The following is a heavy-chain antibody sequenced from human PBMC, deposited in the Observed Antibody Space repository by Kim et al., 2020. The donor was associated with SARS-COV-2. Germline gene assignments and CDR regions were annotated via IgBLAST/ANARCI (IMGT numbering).Heavy chain of an antibody. Sequence: GGSLRLSCAASGFTFSSYAMSWVRQAPGKGLEWVSAISGSGGSTYYADSVKGRFTTSRDNSKNTMYLQMNSLRAEDTAVYYCASPYYDSSGYYYGGFDYWGQGTLVTVSS. D-gene: IGHD3-22*01. CDR1: GFTFSSYA. CDR3: ASPYYDSSGYYYGGFDY. V-gene: IGHV3-23*01. J-gene: IGHJ4*02. CDR2: ISGSGGST.